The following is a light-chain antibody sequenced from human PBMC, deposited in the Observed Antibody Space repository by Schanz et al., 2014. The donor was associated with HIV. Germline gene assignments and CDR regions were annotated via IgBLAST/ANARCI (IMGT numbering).Light chain of an antibody. Sequence: QSVLTQPPSASGTPGQRVTISCSVSSSNTGSNAVNWFQPLPGTAPKLLIYNSYHRPSGVPDRFSGSGSGTSASLAISGLQSDDEADYYCAGWDDGLNGWVFGGGTKLTVL. CDR2: NSY. V-gene: IGLV1-44*01. CDR1: SSNTGSNA. CDR3: AGWDDGLNGWV. J-gene: IGLJ3*02.